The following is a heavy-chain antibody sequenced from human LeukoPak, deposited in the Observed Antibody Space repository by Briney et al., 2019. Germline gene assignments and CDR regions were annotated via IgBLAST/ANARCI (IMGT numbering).Heavy chain of an antibody. CDR2: MYTLGNT. CDR3: AGYGGSYPYYMDV. CDR1: GFTVSTNY. D-gene: IGHD1-26*01. Sequence: AGGSLRLSCAASGFTVSTNYMTWIRQAPGKGLEWVSVMYTLGNTNYADSVRGRFTISRDNSKNTLYLQMNSLRAEDTAVYYCAGYGGSYPYYMDVWGKGITVTISS. V-gene: IGHV3-66*01. J-gene: IGHJ6*03.